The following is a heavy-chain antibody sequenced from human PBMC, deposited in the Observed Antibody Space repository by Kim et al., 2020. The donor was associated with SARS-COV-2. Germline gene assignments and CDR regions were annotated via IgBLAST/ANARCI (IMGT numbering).Heavy chain of an antibody. J-gene: IGHJ3*02. V-gene: IGHV3-23*01. CDR3: AKSPFRTGTFDI. Sequence: YAHAVQGRFTISRDNSKNTLYLQRNSLRAEDTALYYCAKSPFRTGTFDIWGQGTMVTVSS.